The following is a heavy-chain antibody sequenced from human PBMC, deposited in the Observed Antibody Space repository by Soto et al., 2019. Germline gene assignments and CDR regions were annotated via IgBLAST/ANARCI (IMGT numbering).Heavy chain of an antibody. V-gene: IGHV4-30-4*01. D-gene: IGHD3-9*01. Sequence: QVQLQESGPGLVKPSQTLSLTCTVSGGSISSGDYYWSWIRQPPGKGLEWIGYIYYSGSTYYNPSLKSRVTISVDTSKNQFSLKLSSVTAADTAVYYCARNTYYDILTGTQIDIWGQGTMVTVSS. J-gene: IGHJ3*02. CDR3: ARNTYYDILTGTQIDI. CDR2: IYYSGST. CDR1: GGSISSGDYY.